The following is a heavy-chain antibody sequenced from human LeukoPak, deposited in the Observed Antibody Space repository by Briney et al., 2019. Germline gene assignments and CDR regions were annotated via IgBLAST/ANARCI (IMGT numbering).Heavy chain of an antibody. Sequence: GGSLRLSCAGSGFTFRIYAMSWVRQAPGKGLEWVSAISGSGGSTYYADSVKGRFTISRDNSKNTLYLQMNSLKTEDTAVYYCITDAATIAAAGTGPYWGQGTLVTVSS. CDR2: ISGSGGST. D-gene: IGHD6-13*01. CDR1: GFTFRIYA. J-gene: IGHJ4*02. CDR3: ITDAATIAAAGTGPY. V-gene: IGHV3-23*01.